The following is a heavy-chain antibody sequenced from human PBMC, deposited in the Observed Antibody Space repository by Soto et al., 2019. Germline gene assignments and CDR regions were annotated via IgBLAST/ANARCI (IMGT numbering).Heavy chain of an antibody. CDR3: ARDHRWGYEYGDYGDS. CDR1: GFSLDEYG. Sequence: EVQLVESGGGVVPPGGSLRLACAASGFSLDEYGMSWVRQAPGKGLEWVAGMHRNGDTTGYADSVKGRFTISRDDGKNSVYLQMNSLTAEDTAFYYCARDHRWGYEYGDYGDSWGHGTLVTVSS. V-gene: IGHV3-20*04. D-gene: IGHD4-17*01. J-gene: IGHJ5*01. CDR2: MHRNGDTT.